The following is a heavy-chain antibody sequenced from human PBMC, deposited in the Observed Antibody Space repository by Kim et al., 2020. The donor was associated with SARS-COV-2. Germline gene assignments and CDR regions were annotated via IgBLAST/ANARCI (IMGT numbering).Heavy chain of an antibody. V-gene: IGHV3-74*01. J-gene: IGHJ4*02. CDR3: AKRVGEPANVPDY. D-gene: IGHD2-2*01. Sequence: GGSLRLSCAASGFTFSSYWMHWVRQAPGKGLVWVSRIIGDGSTTTYADSVKGRFTISRDNAKSKLYPQMNSLRVEDRAVYYCAKRVGEPANVPDYWGQGTGLSVSS. CDR1: GFTFSSYW. CDR2: IIGDGSTT.